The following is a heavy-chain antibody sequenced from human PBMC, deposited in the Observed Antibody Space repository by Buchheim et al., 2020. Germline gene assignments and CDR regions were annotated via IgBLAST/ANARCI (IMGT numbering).Heavy chain of an antibody. V-gene: IGHV3-66*02. CDR1: GFTVSSNY. Sequence: EVQLVESGGGLVQPGGSLRLSCAASGFTVSSNYMSWVRQAPGKGLEWVSVIYSGGSTYYADSVKGRFTIPRDNSKNTLYLQMNSLRAEDTAVYYCARGRSDSSGYYLGYWGQGTL. J-gene: IGHJ4*02. CDR3: ARGRSDSSGYYLGY. D-gene: IGHD3-22*01. CDR2: IYSGGST.